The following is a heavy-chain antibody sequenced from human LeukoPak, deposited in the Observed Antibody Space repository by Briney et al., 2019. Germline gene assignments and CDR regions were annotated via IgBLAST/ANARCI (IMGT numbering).Heavy chain of an antibody. CDR1: GFTFSSYA. CDR3: AKARGYNYGYSSDC. D-gene: IGHD5-18*01. Sequence: GGSLRLSCAASGFTFSSYAMSWVRQAPGKGLEWVSGISGGGTNTYHADSVKGRFSISRDNSKNTLYLQMNSLRADDTAVYYCAKARGYNYGYSSDCWGQGTLVAVSS. J-gene: IGHJ4*02. V-gene: IGHV3-23*01. CDR2: ISGGGTNT.